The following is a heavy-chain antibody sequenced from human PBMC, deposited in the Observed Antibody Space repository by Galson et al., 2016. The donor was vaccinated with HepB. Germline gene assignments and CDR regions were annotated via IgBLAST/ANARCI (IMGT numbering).Heavy chain of an antibody. V-gene: IGHV3-30-3*01. J-gene: IGHJ4*02. D-gene: IGHD3-9*01. Sequence: SLRLSCAASGFSFSLYAMHWVRQAPGKGLEWVSIISYHGTNKYYADSVKGRFSISRDNLKNTVDLQMNSLRAEDTAVYYCAKGFGATYYDILTGNDGWGQGTLVTVSS. CDR1: GFSFSLYA. CDR3: AKGFGATYYDILTGNDG. CDR2: ISYHGTNK.